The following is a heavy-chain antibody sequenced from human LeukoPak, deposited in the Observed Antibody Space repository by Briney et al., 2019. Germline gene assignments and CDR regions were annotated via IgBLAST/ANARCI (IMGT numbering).Heavy chain of an antibody. CDR1: GGSIRTYY. CDR2: FLYSGST. V-gene: IGHV4-59*01. D-gene: IGHD3-10*01. CDR3: ATDHGSGSWNYYAKTFDI. J-gene: IGHJ3*02. Sequence: SETLSPTCTVSGGSIRTYYWSWIRLPPGRGLEWVGYFLYSGSTNYNPSLKSRVSISVDTSKNQFFLKLSSVTAADTAVYYCATDHGSGSWNYYAKTFDIWGRGTLVTVSS.